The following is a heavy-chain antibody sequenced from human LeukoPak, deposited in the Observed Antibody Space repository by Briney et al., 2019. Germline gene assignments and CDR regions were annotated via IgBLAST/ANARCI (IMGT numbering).Heavy chain of an antibody. CDR3: TASNYYDSSGYYYEFGY. V-gene: IGHV3-15*07. CDR1: GFTFSNAW. CDR2: IKSKTDGGTT. D-gene: IGHD3-22*01. J-gene: IGHJ4*02. Sequence: GGSPRLSCAASGFTFSNAWMNWVRQAPGKGLEWVGRIKSKTDGGTTDYAAPVKGRFTISRDDSKNTLYLQMNSLKTEDTAVYYCTASNYYDSSGYYYEFGYWGQGTLVTVSS.